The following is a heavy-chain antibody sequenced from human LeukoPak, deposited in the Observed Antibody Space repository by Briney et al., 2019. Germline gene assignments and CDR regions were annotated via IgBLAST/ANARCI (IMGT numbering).Heavy chain of an antibody. CDR1: GGSISSGVYY. Sequence: SQTLSLTCTVSGGSISSGVYYWSWIRQHPGKGLEWIGYTYYSGSTYSNPSLKSRLTMSVDISKNQFSLKLSSVTAADTAVYYCARGVKGLRGAFDIWGQGTMVTVSS. J-gene: IGHJ3*02. V-gene: IGHV4-31*03. D-gene: IGHD3-10*01. CDR2: TYYSGST. CDR3: ARGVKGLRGAFDI.